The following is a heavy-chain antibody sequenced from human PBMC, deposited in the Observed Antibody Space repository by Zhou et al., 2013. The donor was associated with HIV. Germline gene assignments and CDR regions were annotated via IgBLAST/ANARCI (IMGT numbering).Heavy chain of an antibody. CDR2: INVDTGNT. Sequence: QVRLVQSGDEVKKPGASVKVSCKASGGTISSYAFSWVRQAPGQGLEWMGRINVDTGNTFHAQAFWNRITLTTDTSTNTAYMELRSLTSDDTALYYCARGNAAMIWWGQGTLVTVSS. D-gene: IGHD3-16*01. CDR3: ARGNAAMIW. J-gene: IGHJ1*01. CDR1: GGTISSYA. V-gene: IGHV1-18*01.